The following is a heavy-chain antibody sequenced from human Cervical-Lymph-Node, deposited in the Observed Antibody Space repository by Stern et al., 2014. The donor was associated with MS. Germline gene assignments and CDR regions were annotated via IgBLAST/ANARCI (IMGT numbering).Heavy chain of an antibody. CDR2: ITSNSNYI. CDR3: ARRGGIHYFDY. J-gene: IGHJ4*02. CDR1: GFIFSDYS. Sequence: EVQLVEYGGGLVKPGGSLRLSCAASGFIFSDYSMNWVRQAPGKGLEWVSSITSNSNYIFYAASLKGRFSISRDNAKNTLFLQIHSMRVEDTDVYYCARRGGIHYFDYWGRGTLVTVSS. V-gene: IGHV3-21*01. D-gene: IGHD3-16*01.